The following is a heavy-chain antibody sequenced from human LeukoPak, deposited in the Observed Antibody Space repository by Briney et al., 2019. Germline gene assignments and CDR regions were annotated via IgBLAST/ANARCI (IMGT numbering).Heavy chain of an antibody. CDR2: IYSGGST. J-gene: IGHJ6*02. Sequence: HAGGSLRLSCAASGFTVSSNYMSWVRQAPGKGLEWVSVIYSGGSTYYADSVKGRFTISRDNSKNTLYLQMNSLRAEDTAIYYCARFGTGDYSMAVWGQGTTVTVSS. CDR1: GFTVSSNY. CDR3: ARFGTGDYSMAV. V-gene: IGHV3-66*01. D-gene: IGHD3-10*01.